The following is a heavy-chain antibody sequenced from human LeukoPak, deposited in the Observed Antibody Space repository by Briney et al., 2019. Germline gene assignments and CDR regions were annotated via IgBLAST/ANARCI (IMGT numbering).Heavy chain of an antibody. CDR1: RGYIIRSSFY. J-gene: IGHJ4*02. D-gene: IGHD7-27*01. V-gene: IGHV4-39*07. CDR2: INYSGTT. Sequence: SETLSLTCSVSRGYIIRSSFYWGWIRQPPGKGLEWIASINYSGTTYYHPSLKSRATISVDTSKNQFSLTLSSVTAADTAMYFCARDRPTGLFDHWGQGTLVTVSP. CDR3: ARDRPTGLFDH.